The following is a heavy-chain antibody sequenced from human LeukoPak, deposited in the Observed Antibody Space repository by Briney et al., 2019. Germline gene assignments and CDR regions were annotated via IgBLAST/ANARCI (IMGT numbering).Heavy chain of an antibody. D-gene: IGHD5-12*01. V-gene: IGHV4-59*12. Sequence: SETLSLTCTVSGGSISSYYWSWIRQPPGKGLEWIGYIYYSGSTYYNPSLKSRVTISVDRSGNQFSLKLSSVTAADTAVYYCARVATTYYFDYWGQGTLVTVSS. CDR2: IYYSGST. J-gene: IGHJ4*02. CDR3: ARVATTYYFDY. CDR1: GGSISSYY.